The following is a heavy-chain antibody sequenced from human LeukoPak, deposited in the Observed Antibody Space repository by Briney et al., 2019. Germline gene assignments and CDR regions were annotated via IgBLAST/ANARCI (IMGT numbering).Heavy chain of an antibody. V-gene: IGHV4-39*07. CDR1: GGPISSGDFY. D-gene: IGHD6-19*01. J-gene: IGHJ4*02. Sequence: SETLSLTCTVSGGPISSGDFYWSWIRQPPGKGLEWIGSIYYSGSTYYNPSLKSRVTISVDTSKNQFSLKLSSVTAADTAVYYCARDSRKYSSGPQPIFDYWGQGTLVTVSS. CDR3: ARDSRKYSSGPQPIFDY. CDR2: IYYSGST.